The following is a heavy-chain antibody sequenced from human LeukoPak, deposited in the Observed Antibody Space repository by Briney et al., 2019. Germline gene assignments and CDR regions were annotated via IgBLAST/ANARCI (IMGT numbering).Heavy chain of an antibody. D-gene: IGHD3-3*01. V-gene: IGHV3-11*01. CDR1: GFTFSDYY. CDR3: ARDDAIFGVVTPRYYGMDV. CDR2: ISSSGSTI. J-gene: IGHJ6*02. Sequence: GGSLRLSCAASGFTFSDYYTSWIRHAPRKGLGWGSYISSSGSTIYYADSAKGRFTISRDNAKNSLYLQMNSLRAEDTAVYYCARDDAIFGVVTPRYYGMDVWGQGTTVTVSS.